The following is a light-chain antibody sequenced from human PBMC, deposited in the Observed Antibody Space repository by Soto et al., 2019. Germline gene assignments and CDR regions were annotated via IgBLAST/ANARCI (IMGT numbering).Light chain of an antibody. CDR2: EVT. J-gene: IGLJ1*01. V-gene: IGLV2-14*01. CDR1: SSDVGAYNY. CDR3: CSYAGTTVFYV. Sequence: QSVLTQPASVSGSLGQSITISCTGTSSDVGAYNYVSWYQQHPDKAPKLLIFEVTNRPSGVSNRFSASKSGNTASLTISGLQAEDEADYYCCSYAGTTVFYVFGTGTKVTV.